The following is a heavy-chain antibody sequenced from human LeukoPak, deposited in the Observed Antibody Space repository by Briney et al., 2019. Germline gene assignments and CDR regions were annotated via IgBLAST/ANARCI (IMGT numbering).Heavy chain of an antibody. CDR3: ARYLIAVAGPFTDYFDY. J-gene: IGHJ4*02. D-gene: IGHD6-19*01. Sequence: PGGSLRLSCAASGFTFRSYAMHWVRQAPGKGLEWVAVISSDGSNKYYVDSVKGRFTISRDNSKNTLYLQMNSLRAEDTAVYYCARYLIAVAGPFTDYFDYWGQGTLVTVSS. CDR1: GFTFRSYA. V-gene: IGHV3-30*04. CDR2: ISSDGSNK.